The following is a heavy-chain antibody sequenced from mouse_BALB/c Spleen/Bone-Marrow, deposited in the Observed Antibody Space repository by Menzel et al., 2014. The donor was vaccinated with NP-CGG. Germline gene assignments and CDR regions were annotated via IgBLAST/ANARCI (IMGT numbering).Heavy chain of an antibody. J-gene: IGHJ3*01. CDR1: GFNIKDTY. Sequence: EVKLMESGAELVKPGASVKLSCTASGFNIKDTYMHWVKQRPEQGREGIGRIDPANGNTKYDPKFQGKATITADTSSNTASLQLSSLTSEDTAVYYCASYYSGSSRFAYWGQGTLVTVSA. V-gene: IGHV14-3*02. D-gene: IGHD1-1*01. CDR3: ASYYSGSSRFAY. CDR2: IDPANGNT.